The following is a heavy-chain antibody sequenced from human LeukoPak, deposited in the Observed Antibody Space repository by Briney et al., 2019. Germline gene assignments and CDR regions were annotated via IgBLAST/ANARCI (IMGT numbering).Heavy chain of an antibody. D-gene: IGHD3-10*01. V-gene: IGHV3-74*01. J-gene: IGHJ4*02. Sequence: PGGSLRLSCAASRFGFSVYWMHWVRQAPGKGLVWVSRITGDGGTTNYADSVKGRFTISRDNAKDTLYLQMNSLRAEDTAVYYCATPLAYYYGSGGGLDYWGQGTLVTVSS. CDR3: ATPLAYYYGSGGGLDY. CDR1: RFGFSVYW. CDR2: ITGDGGTT.